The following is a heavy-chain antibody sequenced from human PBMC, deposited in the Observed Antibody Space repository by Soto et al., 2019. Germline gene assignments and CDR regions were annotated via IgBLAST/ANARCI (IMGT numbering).Heavy chain of an antibody. CDR1: GGSISSSNW. D-gene: IGHD3-22*01. V-gene: IGHV4-4*02. CDR2: IYHSGST. J-gene: IGHJ3*02. CDR3: AITRRYDSSGYYYKGNAVDI. Sequence: QVQLQESGPGLVKPSGTLSLTCAVSGGSISSSNWWSWVRQPPGKGLEWIGEIYHSGSTNYNPSLKSRVTISVDKSKNKFSLKLSSVTAADTAVYYCAITRRYDSSGYYYKGNAVDIWGQGTMVTVSS.